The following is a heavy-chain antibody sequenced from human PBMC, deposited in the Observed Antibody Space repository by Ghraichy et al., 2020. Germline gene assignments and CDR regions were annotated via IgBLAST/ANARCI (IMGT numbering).Heavy chain of an antibody. J-gene: IGHJ6*02. CDR1: GFSISNFG. V-gene: IGHV3-48*02. Sequence: GGSLRLSCVGSGFSISNFGMNWVRQSPGKGLEWVSYITSSGRTIFYADSVRGRFTISRDNAQNSVYLQMKSLRDEDTAVYYCARGSRVVRFYYYDGMDVWGQGTTVTVS. CDR2: ITSSGRTI. CDR3: ARGSRVVRFYYYDGMDV. D-gene: IGHD4-23*01.